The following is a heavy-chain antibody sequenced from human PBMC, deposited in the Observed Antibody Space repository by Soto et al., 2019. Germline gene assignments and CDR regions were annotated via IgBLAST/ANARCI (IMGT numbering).Heavy chain of an antibody. Sequence: SETLSPTCTVSGGSISSYYWSLIRQPPGKGLEWIGYIYYSGSTNYNPSLKSRVTISVDTSKNQFSLKLSSVTAADTAVYYCASLGSDSDAFDIWGQGTMVTVSS. CDR3: ASLGSDSDAFDI. V-gene: IGHV4-59*08. CDR1: GGSISSYY. CDR2: IYYSGST. J-gene: IGHJ3*02. D-gene: IGHD2-21*02.